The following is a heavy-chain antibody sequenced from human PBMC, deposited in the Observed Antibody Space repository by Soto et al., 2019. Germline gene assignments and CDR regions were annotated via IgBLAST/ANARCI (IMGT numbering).Heavy chain of an antibody. V-gene: IGHV3-30*03. CDR2: ISYDGSNK. Sequence: QVQLVESGGGVVQPGRSLRLSCAASGFTFSSYGTHWVRQAPGKGLEWVAVISYDGSNKYYADSVKGRFTISRDNSKNTLYLQMNSLRAEDTAVYYCAREMRSSGSYAKVRSNWFDPWGQGTLVTVSS. CDR3: AREMRSSGSYAKVRSNWFDP. D-gene: IGHD3-10*01. J-gene: IGHJ5*02. CDR1: GFTFSSYG.